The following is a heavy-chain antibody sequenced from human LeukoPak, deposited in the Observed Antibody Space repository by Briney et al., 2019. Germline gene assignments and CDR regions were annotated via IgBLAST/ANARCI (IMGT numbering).Heavy chain of an antibody. CDR3: ARHGGPYDSSGYLYYLDY. J-gene: IGHJ4*02. CDR1: GGCISNYY. CDR2: VHYSGST. D-gene: IGHD3-22*01. V-gene: IGHV4-59*08. Sequence: SETLSLTCTVHGGCISNYYWSWIRHHPRMGLDWHGSVHYSGSTNYNPSLKSRLTISADTSKNQFSLKLTSVTAADTAVYYCARHGGPYDSSGYLYYLDYWGQGTLVTVSS.